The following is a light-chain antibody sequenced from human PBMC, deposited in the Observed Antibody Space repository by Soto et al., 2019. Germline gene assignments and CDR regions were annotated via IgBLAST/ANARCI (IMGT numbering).Light chain of an antibody. V-gene: IGKV3-20*01. CDR2: DAS. Sequence: EILLTQSTRTLPLSHGERATLSCLPSQTVSSTYLAWYQQKPGQAPRLLIYDASSRATGIADRFSGGGSGTDFTLTISGLEPEDFAVYYCQQYTTSSITFGQGSRLEIK. CDR1: QTVSSTY. J-gene: IGKJ5*01. CDR3: QQYTTSSIT.